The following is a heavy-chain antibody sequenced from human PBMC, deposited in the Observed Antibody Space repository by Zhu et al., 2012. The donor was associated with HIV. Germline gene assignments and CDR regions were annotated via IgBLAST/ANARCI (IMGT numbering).Heavy chain of an antibody. CDR3: ARDFGFIVGATNGPHAFDI. J-gene: IGHJ3*02. V-gene: IGHV4-59*11. D-gene: IGHD1-26*01. CDR1: GGSISSHY. CDR2: IYYSGST. Sequence: QVQLQESGPGLVKPSETLSLTCTVSGGSISSHYWSWIRQPPRKGLEWIGYIYYSGSTNYNPSLKSRVTISVDTSKNQFSLKLSSVTAADTAVYYCARDFGFIVGATNGPHAFDIWGQGTMVTVSS.